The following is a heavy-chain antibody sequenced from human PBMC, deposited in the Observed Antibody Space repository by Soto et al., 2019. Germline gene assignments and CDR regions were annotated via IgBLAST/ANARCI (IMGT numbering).Heavy chain of an antibody. V-gene: IGHV3-33*01. D-gene: IGHD2-2*01. Sequence: GGSLRLSCAASGFTFSSYGMHWVRQAPGKGLEWVAVIWYDGSNKYYADSVKGRFTISRDNSRNTLYLQMNSLRAEDTAVYYCARAWTNTHCSSIFCYLSSYYFGTHSWGEAHTVTGSS. CDR1: GFTFSSYG. J-gene: IGHJ6*04. CDR3: ARAWTNTHCSSIFCYLSSYYFGTHS. CDR2: IWYDGSNK.